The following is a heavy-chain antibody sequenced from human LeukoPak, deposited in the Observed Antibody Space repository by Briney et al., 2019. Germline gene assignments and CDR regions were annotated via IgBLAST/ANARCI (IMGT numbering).Heavy chain of an antibody. CDR3: ARHRTMVRGSITFFDY. V-gene: IGHV4-59*05. Sequence: SETLSLTCTVSGGSISSYYWSWIRQPPGKGLEWIGSIYYSGSTFYNPSLKSRVTISVDTSKNQFSLKLSSVTAADTAVYYCARHRTMVRGSITFFDYWGQGTPVTVPS. CDR2: IYYSGST. D-gene: IGHD3-10*01. J-gene: IGHJ4*02. CDR1: GGSISSYY.